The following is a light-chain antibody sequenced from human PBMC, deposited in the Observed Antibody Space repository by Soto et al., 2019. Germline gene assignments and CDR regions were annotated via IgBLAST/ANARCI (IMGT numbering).Light chain of an antibody. CDR2: RAD. Sequence: QPVLTQPPSASGTPGQTGTISCSGRSSNIGSNYVYWYQQLPGTAPRLLMYRADQRPSGVPDRFSGSKSGTSASLAISGLRSEDEADYYCAAWDDIVSGLVFGGGTKLTVL. V-gene: IGLV1-47*01. CDR3: AAWDDIVSGLV. CDR1: SSNIGSNY. J-gene: IGLJ2*01.